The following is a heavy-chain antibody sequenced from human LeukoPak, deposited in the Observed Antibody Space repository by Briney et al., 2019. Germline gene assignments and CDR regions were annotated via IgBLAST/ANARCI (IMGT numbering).Heavy chain of an antibody. Sequence: GGSLRLSCAASGFTFSSYGMHWVRQAPGKGLEWVAFIRYDGSNKYYADSVKGRFTISRDNSKNTLYLQMNSLRAEDTAVYYCAKGSDCGGDCYTYYYYYYMDVWGKGTTVTITS. J-gene: IGHJ6*03. V-gene: IGHV3-30*02. D-gene: IGHD2-21*02. CDR1: GFTFSSYG. CDR3: AKGSDCGGDCYTYYYYYYMDV. CDR2: IRYDGSNK.